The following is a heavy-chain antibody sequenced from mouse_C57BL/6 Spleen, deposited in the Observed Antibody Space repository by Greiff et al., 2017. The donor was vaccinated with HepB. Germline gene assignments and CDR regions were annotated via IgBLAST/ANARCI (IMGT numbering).Heavy chain of an antibody. CDR3: ARGLREGFAAY. J-gene: IGHJ2*01. CDR2: IDPSDSYT. V-gene: IGHV1-50*01. CDR1: GYTFTSYW. Sequence: QVQLQQPGAELVKPGASVKLSCKASGYTFTSYWMQWVKQRPGQGLEWIGEIDPSDSYTNYNQKFKGKATLTVDTSSSTAYMQLSSLTSEDSAVYYCARGLREGFAAYWGQGTTLTVSS. D-gene: IGHD2-4*01.